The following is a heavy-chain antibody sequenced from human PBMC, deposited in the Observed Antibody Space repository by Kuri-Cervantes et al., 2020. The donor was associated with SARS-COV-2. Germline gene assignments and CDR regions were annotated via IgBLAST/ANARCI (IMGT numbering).Heavy chain of an antibody. D-gene: IGHD1-7*01. Sequence: GSLRLSCAASGFTVSSNYMSWVRQAPGKGLEWIGEINHSGSTNYNPSLKSRVTISVDTSKNQFSLKLSPVTAADTAVYYCARRSYNWNSYYYYGMDVWGQGTTVTVSS. V-gene: IGHV4-34*01. CDR2: INHSGST. J-gene: IGHJ6*02. CDR1: GFTVSSNY. CDR3: ARRSYNWNSYYYYGMDV.